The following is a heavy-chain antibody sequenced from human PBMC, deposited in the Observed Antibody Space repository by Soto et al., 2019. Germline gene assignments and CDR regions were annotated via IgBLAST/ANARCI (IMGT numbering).Heavy chain of an antibody. D-gene: IGHD3-22*01. CDR3: ARTNYYDSSGSPYDAFDI. CDR1: GGTFSSYA. V-gene: IGHV1-69*13. CDR2: IIPIFGTA. J-gene: IGHJ3*02. Sequence: ASVKVSCKASGGTFSSYAISWVRQAPGQGLEWMGGIIPIFGTANYAQKFQGRVTITADESTSTAYMELSSLRSEDTAVYYCARTNYYDSSGSPYDAFDIWGQGTMVTVSS.